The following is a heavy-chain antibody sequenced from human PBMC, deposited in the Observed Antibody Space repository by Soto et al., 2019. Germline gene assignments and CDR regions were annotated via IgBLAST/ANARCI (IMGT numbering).Heavy chain of an antibody. V-gene: IGHV4-4*02. CDR2: IFHTGST. J-gene: IGHJ4*02. CDR1: GGSISSSNW. Sequence: QVQLQESGPGLVKPSGTLSLTCAVSGGSISSSNWWSWVRQPPGKGLEWIGEIFHTGSTNYNPSLKSRVSISVDKSKNQFSLKLNSVTAADTAVYYCARDRPNITGTYDYWGQGTLVSVSS. CDR3: ARDRPNITGTYDY. D-gene: IGHD1-26*01.